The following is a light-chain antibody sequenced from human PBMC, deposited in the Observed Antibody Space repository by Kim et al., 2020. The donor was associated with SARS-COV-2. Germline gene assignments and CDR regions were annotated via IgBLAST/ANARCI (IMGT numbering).Light chain of an antibody. V-gene: IGLV4-69*01. CDR1: SKYSTYD. CDR2: VDNGGSH. J-gene: IGLJ3*02. CDR3: QTWGPGFRV. Sequence: QLVLTQSPSASASLGASVKLTCTLSSKYSTYDIAWHQQQPGRGPRFLMKVDNGGSHTKGDGIPDRFSASTSGAERYLTISSLQSDDEADYYCQTWGPGFRVFGGGTQLTVL.